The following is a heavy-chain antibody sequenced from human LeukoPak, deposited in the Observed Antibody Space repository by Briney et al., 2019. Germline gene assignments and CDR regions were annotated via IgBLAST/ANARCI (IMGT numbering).Heavy chain of an antibody. J-gene: IGHJ4*02. D-gene: IGHD4-11*01. CDR1: GGSFSCYY. Sequence: SSETLSLTCAVHGGSFSCYYWGRIRQPPGKGLEWIGEINHSGSTNYNPSLKSRVTISVDTAKNQFSLKMSSVTAADTAVYYCARGGVTTYFDYWGQGTLVTVSS. CDR2: INHSGST. CDR3: ARGGVTTYFDY. V-gene: IGHV4-34*01.